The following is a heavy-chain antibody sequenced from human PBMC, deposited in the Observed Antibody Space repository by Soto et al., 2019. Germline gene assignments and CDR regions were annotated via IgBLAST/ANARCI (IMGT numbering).Heavy chain of an antibody. CDR3: ARLVVAGITYYFDP. V-gene: IGHV2-5*02. CDR1: GFSLSSSGVG. Sequence: QITLKESGPTLVKPTQTLTLTCTFSGFSLSSSGVGVGWIRQPPGKALEWLTFIYCDDDKRYSPSLKSRITITKDTSNKQVGPTLPHMDPVDPATYYCARLVVAGITYYFDPWGQGTLLTVSS. J-gene: IGHJ4*02. D-gene: IGHD2-15*01. CDR2: IYCDDDK.